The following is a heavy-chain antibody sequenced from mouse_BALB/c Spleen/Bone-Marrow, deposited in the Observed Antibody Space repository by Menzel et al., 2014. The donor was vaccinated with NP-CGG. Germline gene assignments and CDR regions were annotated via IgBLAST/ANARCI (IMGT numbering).Heavy chain of an antibody. CDR2: IRNKANGYTT. D-gene: IGHD2-4*01. CDR3: ARGYYDDY. Sequence: DVQLVESGGGLVQPGGSLRLPCATSGFTFTDYFMTWVRQPPGKALEWLGFIRNKANGYTTEYSASVKGRFTISRNNSQSILYLQMNTLGAEDSTTYYCARGYYDDYWGQGTTLTVSS. J-gene: IGHJ2*01. V-gene: IGHV7-3*02. CDR1: GFTFTDYF.